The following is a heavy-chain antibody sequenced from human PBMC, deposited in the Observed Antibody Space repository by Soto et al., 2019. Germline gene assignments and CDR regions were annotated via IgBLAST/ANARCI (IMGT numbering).Heavy chain of an antibody. CDR3: ARHEGYCSGGSCWSAYYGMDV. D-gene: IGHD2-15*01. J-gene: IGHJ6*02. V-gene: IGHV4-39*01. CDR2: IYYSWST. CDR1: GGSISSSSYY. Sequence: SETLSLTCTVSGGSISSSSYYWGWIRQPPGKGLEWIGSIYYSWSTYYNPSLKSRVTISVDTSKNQFSLKLSSVTAADTAVYYCARHEGYCSGGSCWSAYYGMDVWGQGTTVTVSS.